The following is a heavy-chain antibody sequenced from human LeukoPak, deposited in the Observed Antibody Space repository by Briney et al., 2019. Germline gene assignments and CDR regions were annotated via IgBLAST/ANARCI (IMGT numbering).Heavy chain of an antibody. J-gene: IGHJ4*02. CDR1: GGSISSGGYY. V-gene: IGHV4-31*03. D-gene: IGHD6-19*01. CDR2: IYYSGST. Sequence: SQTLSLTCTVSGGSISSGGYYWSWLRQHPGKGLEWIGYIYYSGSTYYNPSLKSRVTISVDTSKNQFSLKLSSVTAADTAVYYCARGYSSGWSWDYWGQGTLVTVSS. CDR3: ARGYSSGWSWDY.